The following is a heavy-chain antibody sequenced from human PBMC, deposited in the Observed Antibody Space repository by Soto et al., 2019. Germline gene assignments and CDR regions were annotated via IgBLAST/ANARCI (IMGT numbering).Heavy chain of an antibody. Sequence: QVQLQESGPGLVKPSGTLSLTCAVSSGSISSSNWWSWVRQPPGKGLEWIGEIYHSGSTNYNPSLKSRVTISVDKSKNQFSLKLSSVTAADTAVYYCASLPRPRVFWSGSPGGLDAFDIWGQGTMVTVSS. CDR1: SGSISSSNW. J-gene: IGHJ3*02. D-gene: IGHD3-3*01. CDR2: IYHSGST. CDR3: ASLPRPRVFWSGSPGGLDAFDI. V-gene: IGHV4-4*02.